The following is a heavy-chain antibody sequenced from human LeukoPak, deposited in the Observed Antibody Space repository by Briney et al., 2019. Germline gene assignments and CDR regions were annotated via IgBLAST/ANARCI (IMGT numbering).Heavy chain of an antibody. V-gene: IGHV1-8*03. CDR2: MNPNSGNT. Sequence: ASVKVSCKASGYIFTSYDINWVRQATGQGLEWMGWMNPNSGNTGYAQKFQGRVTITRNTSISTAYMELSSLRSEDTAVYCCARGPYCSSTSCSYYYYMDVWGKGTTVTVSS. J-gene: IGHJ6*03. CDR1: GYIFTSYD. CDR3: ARGPYCSSTSCSYYYYMDV. D-gene: IGHD2-2*01.